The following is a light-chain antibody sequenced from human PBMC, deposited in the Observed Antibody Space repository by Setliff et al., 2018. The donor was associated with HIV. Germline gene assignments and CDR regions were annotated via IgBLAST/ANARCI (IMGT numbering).Light chain of an antibody. CDR3: SSYAITNTLP. V-gene: IGLV2-14*01. Sequence: QSALTQPASVSGSPGQSITISCTGTSSDVGGYNYVSWYQQHPGKAPKLIIYEVRNRPSGVSNRCSGSKSGNTASLTISGLQAEDEGDYYCSSYAITNTLPFGTGTKVTVL. J-gene: IGLJ1*01. CDR2: EVR. CDR1: SSDVGGYNY.